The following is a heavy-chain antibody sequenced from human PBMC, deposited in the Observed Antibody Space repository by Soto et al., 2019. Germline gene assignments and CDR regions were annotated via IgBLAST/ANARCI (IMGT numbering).Heavy chain of an antibody. J-gene: IGHJ3*02. D-gene: IGHD3-22*01. CDR3: ARGFYSYDSSGYYLVRAFDI. V-gene: IGHV1-8*01. Sequence: GASVKVSCKASGYTFTSYDINWVRQATGQGLEGMGWMNPNSGNTGYAQKFQGRVTMTRNTSISTAYMELSSLRSEDTAVYYCARGFYSYDSSGYYLVRAFDIWGQGTMVTVSS. CDR2: MNPNSGNT. CDR1: GYTFTSYD.